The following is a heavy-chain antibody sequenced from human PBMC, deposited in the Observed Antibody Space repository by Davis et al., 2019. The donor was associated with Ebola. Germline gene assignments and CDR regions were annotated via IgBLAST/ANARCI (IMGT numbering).Heavy chain of an antibody. D-gene: IGHD1-26*01. CDR1: GYSFTSYW. V-gene: IGHV5-51*01. Sequence: GESLKISCKGSGYSFTSYWIGWVRQKPGKGLEWMGIIYPGDSDTRYSPSFQGQVTMSVDKSITTAYLQWGSLTASDTAMYYCARSGPSGSLEFWGQGTLVTVSS. CDR3: ARSGPSGSLEF. CDR2: IYPGDSDT. J-gene: IGHJ4*02.